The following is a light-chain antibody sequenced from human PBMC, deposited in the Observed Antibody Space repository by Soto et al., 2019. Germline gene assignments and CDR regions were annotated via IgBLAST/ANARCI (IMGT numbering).Light chain of an antibody. CDR1: QSISSTA. J-gene: IGKJ3*01. CDR3: QQYVRSPYT. V-gene: IGKV3-20*01. Sequence: EIVLTQSPGSLSLYPGERATLSCRASQSISSTAIAWYQQKRGQAPRLLIFGASSRATGIPDRFSGSGSGTDVSLTVSRLEPEYSAVYFCQQYVRSPYTFGPGTKVDIK. CDR2: GAS.